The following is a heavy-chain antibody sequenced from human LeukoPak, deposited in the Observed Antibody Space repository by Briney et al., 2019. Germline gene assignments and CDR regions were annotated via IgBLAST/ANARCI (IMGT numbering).Heavy chain of an antibody. Sequence: SETLSLTCTVSGGSFTDYYWGWIRQPPGKGLEGIGSIYYRGNTFYNPSLRNRVSISIATSKGRFSLTLNSVTAADTAVYFCTRDREHGTQDSWGQGTLVTVS. CDR3: TRDREHGTQDS. CDR2: IYYRGNT. J-gene: IGHJ4*02. D-gene: IGHD1-26*01. CDR1: GGSFTDYY. V-gene: IGHV4-39*07.